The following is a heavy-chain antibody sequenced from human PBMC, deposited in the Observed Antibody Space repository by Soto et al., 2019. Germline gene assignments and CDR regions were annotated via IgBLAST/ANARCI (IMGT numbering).Heavy chain of an antibody. V-gene: IGHV3-23*01. CDR1: GFTFSSYA. CDR3: AKDQRYSSGWGADHPIIDY. D-gene: IGHD6-19*01. CDR2: ISGSGGST. J-gene: IGHJ4*02. Sequence: GGSLRLSCAASGFTFSSYAMSWVRQAPGKGLEWVSAISGSGGSTYYADSVKGRFTISRDNSKNTLYLQMNSLGAEDTAVYYCAKDQRYSSGWGADHPIIDYWGQGTLVTVSS.